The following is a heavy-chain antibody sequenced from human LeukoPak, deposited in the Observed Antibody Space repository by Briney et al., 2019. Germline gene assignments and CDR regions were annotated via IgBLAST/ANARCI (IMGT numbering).Heavy chain of an antibody. D-gene: IGHD1-14*01. CDR3: AREQPAGSTDY. Sequence: PGGSLRLSCAASGFIFSYYSMHWVRQAPGKGLEYVSVISPDGRATYYTNSVKGRFTISRHNSKNTVYLQMDSLRDDDTAVYYCAREQPAGSTDYWGQGTLVTVSS. CDR1: GFIFSYYS. CDR2: ISPDGRAT. V-gene: IGHV3-64*01. J-gene: IGHJ4*02.